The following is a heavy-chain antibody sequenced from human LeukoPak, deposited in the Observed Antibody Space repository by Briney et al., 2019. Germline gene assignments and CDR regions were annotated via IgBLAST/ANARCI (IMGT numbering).Heavy chain of an antibody. J-gene: IGHJ3*01. Sequence: SQTLSLTCAIFGDSVSNKGVHWTWIRQSPSRGLEWLGRTYYRSKWYSDYAPSVKSRIAINPETSRNQFSLQLTSVTPEDTALYYCARYCGNSAICSSDDGFDVWGQGTVVTVSS. CDR1: GDSVSNKGVH. CDR2: TYYRSKWYS. CDR3: ARYCGNSAICSSDDGFDV. V-gene: IGHV6-1*01. D-gene: IGHD2-21*01.